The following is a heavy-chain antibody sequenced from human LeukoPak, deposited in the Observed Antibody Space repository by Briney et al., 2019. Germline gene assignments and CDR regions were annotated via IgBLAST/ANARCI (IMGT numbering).Heavy chain of an antibody. V-gene: IGHV3-9*01. CDR1: GFTLDDYA. Sequence: GRSLRLSCSASGFTLDDYAMPWVRHAPGKGRGWGSGINWNSGNIHYADSVKGRFTISRDNAKNSLYLQMNTLRADDTALYYCGKGYCSNPGCPIDYWGQGTLVTVSS. D-gene: IGHD2-2*01. J-gene: IGHJ4*02. CDR2: INWNSGNI. CDR3: GKGYCSNPGCPIDY.